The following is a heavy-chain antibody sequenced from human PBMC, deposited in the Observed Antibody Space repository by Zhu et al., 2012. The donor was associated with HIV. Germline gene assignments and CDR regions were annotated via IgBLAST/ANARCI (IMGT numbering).Heavy chain of an antibody. V-gene: IGHV4-39*07. CDR3: ARGRDAGLAAGWFDP. Sequence: QVQLQESGPGLVKPSETLSLTCIVSGGSISSSSYYWGWIRQPPGKGLEWIGSIYYSGSTYYNPSLKSRVTISVHMSKNQFSLKLSSVTAADTAVYYCARGRDAGLAAGWFDPWGQGTLVHRLL. J-gene: IGHJ5*02. D-gene: IGHD6-13*01. CDR1: GGSISSSSYY. CDR2: IYYSGST.